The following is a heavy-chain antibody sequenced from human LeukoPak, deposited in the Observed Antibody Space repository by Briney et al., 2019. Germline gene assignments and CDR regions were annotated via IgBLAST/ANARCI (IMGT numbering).Heavy chain of an antibody. V-gene: IGHV3-23*01. CDR2: ISGSDGST. CDR1: GFTFSSYA. J-gene: IGHJ4*02. Sequence: TGGSLRLSCAASGFTFSSYAMSWVRQATGKGLEWVSAISGSDGSTYYADSVKGRFTISRDNSKNTLYLQMSSLRAEDTAVYYCAKGIQPIDYWGQGTLVTVSS. CDR3: AKGIQPIDY. D-gene: IGHD5-18*01.